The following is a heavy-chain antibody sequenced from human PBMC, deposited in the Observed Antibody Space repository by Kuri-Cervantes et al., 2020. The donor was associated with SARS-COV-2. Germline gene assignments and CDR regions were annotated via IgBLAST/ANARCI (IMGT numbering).Heavy chain of an antibody. CDR3: ARDRQNWGLGVAH. J-gene: IGHJ4*02. D-gene: IGHD7-27*01. Sequence: GESLKISCAASGFTFTTFGMHWVRQPPGKGLEWVAVVWYDGTTKHYSDSVRGRFTISRDNSKNTLFLQMESLRVEDTAVYYCARDRQNWGLGVAHWGQGTPVTVSS. V-gene: IGHV3-33*01. CDR2: VWYDGTTK. CDR1: GFTFTTFG.